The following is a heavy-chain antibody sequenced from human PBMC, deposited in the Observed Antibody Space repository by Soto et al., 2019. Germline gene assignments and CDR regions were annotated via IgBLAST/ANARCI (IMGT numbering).Heavy chain of an antibody. CDR1: GFTFSTYG. Sequence: QVQLVESGGGEVQPGKSLRLSCVGSGFTFSTYGIHWIRQAPGKGLEWVALITDDGGNTYYADSVRGRFTVSRDNSKNTLYLQVHSLRYEGTAVYYCARAIFGNAVDVWGPGATVIVSS. CDR2: ITDDGGNT. CDR3: ARAIFGNAVDV. V-gene: IGHV3-30*05. D-gene: IGHD2-15*01. J-gene: IGHJ6*02.